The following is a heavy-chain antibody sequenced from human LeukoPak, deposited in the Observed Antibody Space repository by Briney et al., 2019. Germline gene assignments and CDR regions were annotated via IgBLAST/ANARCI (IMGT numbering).Heavy chain of an antibody. V-gene: IGHV4-34*01. J-gene: IGHJ6*02. Sequence: SETLSLTCAVYGGSFSGYYWSLIRQPPGKGLEWIGEINHSGSTNYNPSLKSRVTISVDTSKNQFSLKLSSVTAADTAVYYCARGSGLDVWGQGTTVTVSS. CDR3: ARGSGLDV. CDR2: INHSGST. CDR1: GGSFSGYY.